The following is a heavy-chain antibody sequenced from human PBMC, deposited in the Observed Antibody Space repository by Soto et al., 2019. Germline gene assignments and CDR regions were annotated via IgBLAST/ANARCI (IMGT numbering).Heavy chain of an antibody. D-gene: IGHD7-27*01. CDR3: ARGWGRIFDY. Sequence: QVQLQQWGAGLLKPSETLSLTCAVYGGSFSGYYWSWIRQPPGKGLEWIGEINHSGSTNYNPSLKSRGTISADTSKNQFSLKLSSVTAADTAVYYCARGWGRIFDYWGQGTLVTVSS. CDR1: GGSFSGYY. CDR2: INHSGST. V-gene: IGHV4-34*01. J-gene: IGHJ4*02.